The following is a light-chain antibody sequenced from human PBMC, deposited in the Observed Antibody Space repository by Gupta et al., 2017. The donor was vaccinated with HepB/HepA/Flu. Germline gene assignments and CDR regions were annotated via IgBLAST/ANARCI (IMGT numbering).Light chain of an antibody. J-gene: IGLJ2*01. CDR3: QVWDSSSDHVV. Sequence: SYVLTQPPAVSVAPGKTARITWGGNDVGSKSGHWYQQKPGQAPVLVVYDDSARPSGIPERFSGSNSGNTATLTISRVEAGDEADYYCQVWDSSSDHVVFGGGTKLTVL. CDR2: DDS. V-gene: IGLV3-21*03. CDR1: DVGSKS.